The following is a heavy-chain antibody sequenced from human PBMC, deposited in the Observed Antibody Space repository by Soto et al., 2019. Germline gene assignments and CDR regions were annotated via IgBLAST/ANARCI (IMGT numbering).Heavy chain of an antibody. Sequence: GESLKISCTVSVSRFTNYWIGWLRQMPGKGLEWMGIIYPGDSDTRYSPSFQGKVTISADKSTSSAYLQWXRVKASDTAMYYCAKLAGSDYEPVWWFDPATQGTFVTVPS. V-gene: IGHV5-51*01. J-gene: IGHJ5*02. D-gene: IGHD5-12*01. CDR1: VSRFTNYW. CDR3: AKLAGSDYEPVWWFDP. CDR2: IYPGDSDT.